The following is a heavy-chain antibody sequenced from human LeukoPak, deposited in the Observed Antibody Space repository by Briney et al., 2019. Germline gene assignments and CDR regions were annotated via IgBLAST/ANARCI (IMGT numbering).Heavy chain of an antibody. J-gene: IGHJ6*02. CDR3: AKDLQLWFGELFGSRSYYGMDV. CDR1: GFTFSSYG. D-gene: IGHD3-10*01. V-gene: IGHV3-30*18. CDR2: ISYDGSNK. Sequence: EGSLRLSCAASGFTFSSYGMHWVRQAPGKGLEWVAVISYDGSNKYYADSVKGRFTISRDNSKNTLYLQMNSLRAEDTAVYYCAKDLQLWFGELFGSRSYYGMDVWGQGTTVTVSS.